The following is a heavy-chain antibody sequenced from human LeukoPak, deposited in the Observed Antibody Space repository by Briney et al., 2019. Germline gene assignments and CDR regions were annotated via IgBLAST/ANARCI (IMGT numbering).Heavy chain of an antibody. Sequence: GASVKVSCKASGYTFTGYYMHWVRQPPGQGLEWMGWINPNSGGTNYAQKLQGWVTMTRDTSISTAYMELSRLRAEDTAMYYCARAAYPTTEGGLDIWGQGTMVTVSS. CDR3: ARAAYPTTEGGLDI. CDR2: INPNSGGT. V-gene: IGHV1-2*04. J-gene: IGHJ3*02. D-gene: IGHD4-17*01. CDR1: GYTFTGYY.